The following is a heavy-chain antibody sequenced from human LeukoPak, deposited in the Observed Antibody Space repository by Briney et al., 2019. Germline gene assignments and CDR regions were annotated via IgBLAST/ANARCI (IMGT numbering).Heavy chain of an antibody. Sequence: GASVKVSCKASGYTFTNYGISWVRQAPGQGLEWMGWISAYNGNTNYAQKLQGRVTMTTDTSTSTAYMELRSLRSDDTAVYYCARDCSSTSCYWTNYYYYYGMDVWGQGTTVTVSS. J-gene: IGHJ6*02. CDR1: GYTFTNYG. CDR2: ISAYNGNT. D-gene: IGHD2-2*01. CDR3: ARDCSSTSCYWTNYYYYYGMDV. V-gene: IGHV1-18*01.